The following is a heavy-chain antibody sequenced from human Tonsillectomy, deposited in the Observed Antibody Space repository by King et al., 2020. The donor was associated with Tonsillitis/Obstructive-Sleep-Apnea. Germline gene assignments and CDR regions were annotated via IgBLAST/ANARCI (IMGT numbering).Heavy chain of an antibody. D-gene: IGHD3-22*01. CDR1: GYSFTSYW. V-gene: IGHV5-10-1*03. Sequence: VQLVESGAEVKKPGESLRISCKGSGYSFTSYWISWVRQMPGKGLEWMGRIDPSDSYTNYSPSFQGHVTISADKSISTAYLQWSSLKASDTAMYYCARHGDSSGYPYGMDVWGQGTTVTVSS. CDR3: ARHGDSSGYPYGMDV. CDR2: IDPSDSYT. J-gene: IGHJ6*02.